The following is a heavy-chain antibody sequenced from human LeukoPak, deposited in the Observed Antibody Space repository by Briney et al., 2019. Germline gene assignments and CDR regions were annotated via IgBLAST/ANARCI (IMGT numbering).Heavy chain of an antibody. CDR1: GGSISSYY. Sequence: PSETLSLTCTVSGGSISSYYWSWIRQPAGKGLEWIGRIYTSGSSNSNPSLKSRVTISVDTSKNQFSLKLSSVTAADTAVYSCARLSPSGYSSNWAWFDPWGQGTLVTVSS. D-gene: IGHD6-13*01. J-gene: IGHJ5*02. V-gene: IGHV4-4*07. CDR2: IYTSGSS. CDR3: ARLSPSGYSSNWAWFDP.